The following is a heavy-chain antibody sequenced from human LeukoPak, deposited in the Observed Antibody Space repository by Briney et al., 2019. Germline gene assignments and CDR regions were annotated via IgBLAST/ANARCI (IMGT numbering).Heavy chain of an antibody. V-gene: IGHV4-4*02. J-gene: IGHJ4*02. Sequence: SETLSLTCAVSGGSISSSNWWSWVRQPPGKGLEWIGEIYHSGSTNYNPSLKSRVTISVDKSKNQFSLKLSSVTAADTAVHYCARLRFLEGYFDYWGQGTLVTVSS. CDR3: ARLRFLEGYFDY. CDR2: IYHSGST. CDR1: GGSISSSNW. D-gene: IGHD3-3*01.